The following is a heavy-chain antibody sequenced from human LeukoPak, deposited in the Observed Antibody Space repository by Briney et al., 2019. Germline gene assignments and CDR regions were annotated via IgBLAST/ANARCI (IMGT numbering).Heavy chain of an antibody. CDR2: ISSSSSTI. Sequence: GRSLRLSCAASGFTFDDYAMHWARQAPGKGLEWVSYISSSSSTIYYADSVKGRFTISRDNAKNSLYLQMNSLRDEDTAVYYCARDQESSPGWGQGTLVTVSS. CDR3: ARDQESSPG. J-gene: IGHJ4*02. D-gene: IGHD3-10*01. V-gene: IGHV3-48*02. CDR1: GFTFDDYA.